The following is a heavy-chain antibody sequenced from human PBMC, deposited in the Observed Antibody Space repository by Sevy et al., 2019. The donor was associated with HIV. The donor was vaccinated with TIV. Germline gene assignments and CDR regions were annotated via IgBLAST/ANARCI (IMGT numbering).Heavy chain of an antibody. CDR2: IKQDGSEK. V-gene: IGHV3-7*01. D-gene: IGHD1-26*01. Sequence: GGSLRLSCAASGFSFRSYGMYWVRQAPGKGLEWVANIKQDGSEKYYVDSVKGRFTISRDNAKNSLYLQMNSLRAEDTAVYYCARVSGSYWRAFDYWGQGTLVTVSS. CDR1: GFSFRSYG. CDR3: ARVSGSYWRAFDY. J-gene: IGHJ4*02.